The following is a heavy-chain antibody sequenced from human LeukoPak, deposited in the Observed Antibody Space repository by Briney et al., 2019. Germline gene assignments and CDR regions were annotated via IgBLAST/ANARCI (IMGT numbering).Heavy chain of an antibody. CDR2: ISAYNGNT. J-gene: IGHJ4*02. CDR1: GGTFSNYG. D-gene: IGHD6-13*01. Sequence: ASVKVSCKASGGTFSNYGFSWVRQAPGQGLEWMGWISAYNGNTNYAQKLQGRVTMTTDTSTSTAYMELRSLRSDDTAVYYCARTPRIAAAGPSDYWGQGTLVTVSS. CDR3: ARTPRIAAAGPSDY. V-gene: IGHV1-18*01.